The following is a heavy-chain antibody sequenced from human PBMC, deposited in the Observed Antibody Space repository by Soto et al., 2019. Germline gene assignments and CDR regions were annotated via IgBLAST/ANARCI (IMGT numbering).Heavy chain of an antibody. CDR2: IKGDGSAK. CDR3: AINSGWPGRMGV. D-gene: IGHD1-26*01. J-gene: IGHJ6*02. CDR1: GFTFSSQW. Sequence: GGSLRLSCAASGFTFSSQWMSWVRQTPGKGLEWVGNIKGDGSAKFYVDSVRGRFTISRDNAKNSLYLQMNSLRVEDTAVYYCAINSGWPGRMGVWGQGTTVTVSS. V-gene: IGHV3-7*01.